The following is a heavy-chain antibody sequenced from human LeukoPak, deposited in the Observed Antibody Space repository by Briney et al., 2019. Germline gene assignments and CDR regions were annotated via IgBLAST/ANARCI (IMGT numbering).Heavy chain of an antibody. CDR2: INHSGST. D-gene: IGHD3-3*01. J-gene: IGHJ4*02. CDR1: GGSFSGYY. V-gene: IGHV4-34*01. Sequence: PSETLSLTCAVYGGSFSGYYWSWIRQPPGKGLEWIGEINHSGSTNYNPSLKSRVTISVDTSKNQFSLKLTSVTAADTAVYFCARQSAYNPYYAFDSWGQGTLVTVSS. CDR3: ARQSAYNPYYAFDS.